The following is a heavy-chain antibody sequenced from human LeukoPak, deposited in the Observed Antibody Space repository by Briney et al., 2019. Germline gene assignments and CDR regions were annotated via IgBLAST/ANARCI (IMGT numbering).Heavy chain of an antibody. CDR3: AREQDSYYFDY. CDR2: IYHSGST. V-gene: IGHV4-30-2*01. J-gene: IGHJ4*02. CDR1: GGSISSGGYS. Sequence: PSETLSLTCAVSGGSISSGGYSWSWIRQPPGKGLEWIGYIYHSGSTYYNPSLKSRVTISVDRSGNQFSLKLSSVTAADTAVYYCAREQDSYYFDYWGQGTLVTVSS.